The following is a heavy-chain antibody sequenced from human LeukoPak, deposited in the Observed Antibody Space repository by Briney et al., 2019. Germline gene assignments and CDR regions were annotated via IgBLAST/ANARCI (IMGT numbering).Heavy chain of an antibody. J-gene: IGHJ4*02. D-gene: IGHD3-3*01. V-gene: IGHV1-2*02. Sequence: ASVNVSCKASGYTLTGYYLHWVRQAPGPWLEWMGWINPNSGGTNYAQKFQGRVTMTRDTSISTAYMELSRLRSDDTAVYYCARDWRMTGGYWGQGTLVTVSS. CDR3: ARDWRMTGGY. CDR2: INPNSGGT. CDR1: GYTLTGYY.